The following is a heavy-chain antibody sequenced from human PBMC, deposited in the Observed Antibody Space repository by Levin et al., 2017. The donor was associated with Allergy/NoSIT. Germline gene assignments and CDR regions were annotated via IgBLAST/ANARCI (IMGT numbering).Heavy chain of an antibody. D-gene: IGHD3-9*01. J-gene: IGHJ6*02. CDR1: GGSFSDYN. CDR3: ARVRVILTGYYRGSQARDYYGMDV. CDR2: ITHSGST. V-gene: IGHV4-34*01. Sequence: PSETLSLTCAVYGGSFSDYNWSWIRQPPGKGLQWIGEITHSGSTTYTPSLKSRVTILVDTSKNEISLRLSSATAADTAVYYCARVRVILTGYYRGSQARDYYGMDVWGQGSTVTVSS.